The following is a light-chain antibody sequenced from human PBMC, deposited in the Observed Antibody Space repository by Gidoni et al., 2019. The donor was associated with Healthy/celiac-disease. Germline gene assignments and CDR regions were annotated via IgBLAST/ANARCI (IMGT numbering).Light chain of an antibody. CDR3: AAWDDSLSGHVV. CDR2: RNN. CDR1: SSNIGSNY. V-gene: IGLV1-47*01. Sequence: QSALTQPPSASGTPGHRVTISCSGSSSNIGSNYVYWYQQLPATAPKLLIYRNNQRPSGVPDRFSGSKSGTSASLAISGLRSEDEADYYCAAWDDSLSGHVVFGGGTKLTVL. J-gene: IGLJ2*01.